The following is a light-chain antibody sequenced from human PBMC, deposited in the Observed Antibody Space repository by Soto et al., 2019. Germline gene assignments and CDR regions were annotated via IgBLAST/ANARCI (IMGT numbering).Light chain of an antibody. Sequence: EIVLTRSPGTLSLSPGERATLSCRASQSVSRDYLAWYQERPGQAPRLLIYGASSKATGVPDRFRGSGSGTDFTLTISRLEPEDFALYHCQQYGSSPWTFGQGTKVEIK. J-gene: IGKJ1*01. CDR3: QQYGSSPWT. CDR2: GAS. CDR1: QSVSRDY. V-gene: IGKV3-20*01.